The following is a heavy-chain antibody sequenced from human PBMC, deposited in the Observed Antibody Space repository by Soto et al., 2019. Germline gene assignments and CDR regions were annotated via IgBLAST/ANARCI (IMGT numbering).Heavy chain of an antibody. CDR3: AKAPDGSGREYYCDY. J-gene: IGHJ4*02. CDR2: INQDGTEK. CDR1: GFTFSRYW. V-gene: IGHV3-7*01. D-gene: IGHD3-10*01. Sequence: PGGSLRLSCATSGFTFSRYWITWGRQVPGKGLEWVANINQDGTEKYYLASVKGRFTISRDNAKDSLDLQMNALSADDTAVYYCAKAPDGSGREYYCDYWGQGTLVTVSS.